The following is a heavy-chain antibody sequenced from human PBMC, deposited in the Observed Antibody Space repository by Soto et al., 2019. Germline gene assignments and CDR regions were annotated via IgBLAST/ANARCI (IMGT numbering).Heavy chain of an antibody. V-gene: IGHV1-18*01. Sequence: ASVKVSCKASGYTITRSGISWVRQAPGQGLEWMGWISTYNGDTNYAQTFQGRVTMTTDTSTSTVHMEVRSLRSDDTAVYYCAREGVAPYYYYGMDVWGQGTSVTVSS. CDR2: ISTYNGDT. D-gene: IGHD5-12*01. J-gene: IGHJ6*02. CDR3: AREGVAPYYYYGMDV. CDR1: GYTITRSG.